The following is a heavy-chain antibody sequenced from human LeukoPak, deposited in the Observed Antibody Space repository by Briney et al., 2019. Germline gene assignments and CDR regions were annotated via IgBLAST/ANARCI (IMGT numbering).Heavy chain of an antibody. Sequence: GASVKVSCKASGGTFSSYAISWVRQAPGQGLEWMGGIIPIFGTANYAQKFQGRVTITADKSTSTAYMELSGLRSEDTAVHYCARVDTAMAYNWFDPWGQGTLVTVSS. V-gene: IGHV1-69*06. CDR3: ARVDTAMAYNWFDP. CDR2: IIPIFGTA. J-gene: IGHJ5*02. D-gene: IGHD5-18*01. CDR1: GGTFSSYA.